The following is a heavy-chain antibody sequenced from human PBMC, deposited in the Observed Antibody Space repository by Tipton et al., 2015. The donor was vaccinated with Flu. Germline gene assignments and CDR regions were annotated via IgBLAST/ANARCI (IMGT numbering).Heavy chain of an antibody. CDR1: GGSISSYY. D-gene: IGHD2-15*01. V-gene: IGHV4-59*01. CDR3: ARMGYCGGGSCYWDY. J-gene: IGHJ4*02. CDR2: IYYSGST. Sequence: LRLSCTVSGGSISSYYWSWIRQPPGKGLEWIGYIYYSGSTNYNPSLKSRVTISVDTSKNQFSLKLSSVTAADTAVYYCARMGYCGGGSCYWDYWGQGTLVTVSS.